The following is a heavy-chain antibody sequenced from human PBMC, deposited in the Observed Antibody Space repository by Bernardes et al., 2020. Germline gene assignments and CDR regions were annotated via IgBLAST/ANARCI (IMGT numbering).Heavy chain of an antibody. J-gene: IGHJ4*02. CDR1: GFTFSSYG. CDR2: IWYDGSNK. D-gene: IGHD1-26*01. Sequence: GGSLRLSCAASGFTFSSYGMHWVRQAPGKGLEWVAVIWYDGSNKYYADSVKGRFTISRDNSKNTLYLQMNSLRAEDTAVYYCARESGSYRAVDYWGQGTLVTVSS. CDR3: ARESGSYRAVDY. V-gene: IGHV3-33*01.